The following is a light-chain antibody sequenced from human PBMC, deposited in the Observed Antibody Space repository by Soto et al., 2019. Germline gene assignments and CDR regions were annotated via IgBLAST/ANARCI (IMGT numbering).Light chain of an antibody. CDR3: QQYNNWPPT. CDR2: GAS. CDR1: QSVSNN. Sequence: EIVMTQSPATLSVSPGERATLSCRASQSVSNNLAWYQQKPGQAPRLLIYGASTRATGIPARFSGIRSATDFTLTISILQSEDFALYYWQQYNNWPPTFGQGTRLEIK. V-gene: IGKV3-15*01. J-gene: IGKJ5*01.